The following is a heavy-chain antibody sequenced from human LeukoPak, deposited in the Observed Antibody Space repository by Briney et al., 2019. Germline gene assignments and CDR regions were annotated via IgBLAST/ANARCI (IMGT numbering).Heavy chain of an antibody. CDR1: GSTFSSYW. CDR3: AKIYDSSGYRLPEYYFDY. CDR2: IKQDGSEK. J-gene: IGHJ4*02. V-gene: IGHV3-7*03. D-gene: IGHD3-22*01. Sequence: GGSLRLSCAASGSTFSSYWMSWVRQAPGKGLEWVANIKQDGSEKYYVDSVKGRFTISRDNAKNSLYLQMNSLRAEDTAVYYCAKIYDSSGYRLPEYYFDYWGQGTLVTVSS.